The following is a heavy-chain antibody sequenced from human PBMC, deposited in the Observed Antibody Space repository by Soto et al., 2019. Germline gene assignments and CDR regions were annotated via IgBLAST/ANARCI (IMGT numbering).Heavy chain of an antibody. CDR3: ASLGYCSGGSCYPIDY. CDR2: IYYSGST. CDR1: GGSISSSSYY. J-gene: IGHJ4*02. Sequence: SETLSLTCTVSGGSISSSSYYWGWIRQPPGKGLEWIGGIYYSGSTYYNPSLKSRVTISVDTSKNQFSLKLSSVTAADTAVYYCASLGYCSGGSCYPIDYWGQGTLVTVSS. V-gene: IGHV4-39*01. D-gene: IGHD2-15*01.